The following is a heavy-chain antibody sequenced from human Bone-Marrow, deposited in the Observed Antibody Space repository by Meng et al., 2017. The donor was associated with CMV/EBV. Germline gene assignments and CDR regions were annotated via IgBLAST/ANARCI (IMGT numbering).Heavy chain of an antibody. V-gene: IGHV1-69*05. J-gene: IGHJ5*02. D-gene: IGHD5-18*01. CDR1: GGTFSSYA. CDR3: ARSTAMVLPFSP. CDR2: IIPIFGTA. Sequence: SVKVSCKASGGTFSSYAISWVRQAPGQGLEWMGGIIPIFGTANYAQKFQGRVTITTDESTSTAYVELSSLRSEDTAVYYCARSTAMVLPFSPWGQGTLVTVSS.